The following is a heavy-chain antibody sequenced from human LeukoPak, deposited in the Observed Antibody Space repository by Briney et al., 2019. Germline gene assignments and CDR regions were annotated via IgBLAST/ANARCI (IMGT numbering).Heavy chain of an antibody. Sequence: PGGSLRLSCAASGFTFSSYAMHWVRQAPGKGLEWVAVISYDGSNKYYADSVKGRFTISRDNSKNTLYLQMNSLRAEDTAVYYCARDVWSYYDILTHKGGFDYWGQGTLVTVSS. CDR2: ISYDGSNK. CDR3: ARDVWSYYDILTHKGGFDY. D-gene: IGHD3-9*01. J-gene: IGHJ4*02. CDR1: GFTFSSYA. V-gene: IGHV3-30*04.